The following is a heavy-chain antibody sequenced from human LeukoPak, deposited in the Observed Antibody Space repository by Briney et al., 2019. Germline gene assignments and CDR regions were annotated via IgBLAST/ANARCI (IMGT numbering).Heavy chain of an antibody. CDR1: GFTFSSYS. V-gene: IGHV3-21*04. Sequence: GGSLRLSCAASGFTFSSYSMNWVRQAPGKGLEWVSSISNSSSYIYYADSVKGRFTISRDNSKNTLYLQMNSLRAEDTAVYYCAKDPNYDFWSGYYESDYWGQGTLVTVSS. D-gene: IGHD3-3*01. CDR2: ISNSSSYI. CDR3: AKDPNYDFWSGYYESDY. J-gene: IGHJ4*02.